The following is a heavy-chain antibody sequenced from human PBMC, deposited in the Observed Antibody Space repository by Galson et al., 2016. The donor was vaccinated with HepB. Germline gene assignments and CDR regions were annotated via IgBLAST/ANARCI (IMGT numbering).Heavy chain of an antibody. CDR2: MNHRGST. CDR3: ATQSRQVWLSEYHYCCTMDV. CDR1: GGSISSSSYY. Sequence: SETLSLTCTFSGGSISSSSYYWGWIRQPPGKGLEWIGEMNHRGSTTYNPSLKSRVTISVDTSKNQFSLRLTSVTAADTAIYYCATQSRQVWLSEYHYCCTMDVWGQGTTVTVSS. V-gene: IGHV4-39*01. D-gene: IGHD5-18*01. J-gene: IGHJ6*03.